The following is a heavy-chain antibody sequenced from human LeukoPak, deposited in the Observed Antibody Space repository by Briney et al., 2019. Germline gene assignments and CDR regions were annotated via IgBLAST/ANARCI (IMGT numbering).Heavy chain of an antibody. CDR3: TSLIGYCSSTSCYHIFDY. Sequence: GGSLRLSCAASGFTFSNSAMHWVRQAPGKGLEWVAVVSHDAINKYYADSVRGRFTISKDNSKNTLSLQMDSLRAEDTAVYYCTSLIGYCSSTSCYHIFDYWGQGTLVTVSS. CDR1: GFTFSNSA. V-gene: IGHV3-30-3*01. J-gene: IGHJ4*02. CDR2: VSHDAINK. D-gene: IGHD2-2*01.